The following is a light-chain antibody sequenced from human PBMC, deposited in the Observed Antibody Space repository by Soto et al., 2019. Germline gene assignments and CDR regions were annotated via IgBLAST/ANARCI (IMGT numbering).Light chain of an antibody. CDR2: GAS. V-gene: IGKV3D-15*01. CDR3: QQYNNWPSGT. Sequence: ENVLTQSPGTLSLSPGERATLSCRASQTVSSYLTWYQQRPGQAPRLLISGASRRATGIPDRFSGSGSGTEFTLTISSLQSEDFAVYYCQQYNNWPSGTFGQGTKVEIK. J-gene: IGKJ1*01. CDR1: QTVSSY.